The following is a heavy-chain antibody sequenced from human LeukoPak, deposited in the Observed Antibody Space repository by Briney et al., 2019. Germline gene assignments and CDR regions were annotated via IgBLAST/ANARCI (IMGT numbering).Heavy chain of an antibody. Sequence: PGGSLRLSCAASGFTFSSYAMNWVRQAPGRGLEWLSVIYRGGVTYYADSVKGRFFISRDDSKNTWHLQLNSLKTEDTAVYYCAGASSDGVLIDATSFDLWGQGTLVSVSS. V-gene: IGHV3-66*01. J-gene: IGHJ4*02. CDR2: IYRGGVT. CDR1: GFTFSSYA. CDR3: AGASSDGVLIDATSFDL. D-gene: IGHD2-15*01.